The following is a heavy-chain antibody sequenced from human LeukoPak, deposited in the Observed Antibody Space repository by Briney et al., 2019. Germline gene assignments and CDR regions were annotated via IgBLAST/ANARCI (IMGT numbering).Heavy chain of an antibody. CDR3: AKSLLRTASGTARAFDI. Sequence: PSETLSLTCTVSGGSISSYYWCWIWQRPGKGRGWGWGISGRGDVTFHADPVKGGVTISRENSKNTLYLQINSLRAAGTTECYCAKSLLRTASGTARAFDIWGQGTMVTVSS. CDR1: GGSISSYY. V-gene: IGHV3-23*01. CDR2: ISGRGDVT. J-gene: IGHJ3*02. D-gene: IGHD1-26*01.